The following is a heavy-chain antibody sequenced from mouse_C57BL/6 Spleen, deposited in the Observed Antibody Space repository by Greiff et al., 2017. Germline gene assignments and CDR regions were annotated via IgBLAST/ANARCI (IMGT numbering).Heavy chain of an antibody. J-gene: IGHJ3*01. CDR2: IWGDGST. V-gene: IGHV2-3*01. CDR1: GFSLPSYG. D-gene: IGHD1-1*01. Sequence: QVQLKESGPGLVAPSQSLSITCPVSGFSLPSYGVSWFRQPPGKGLEWLGVIWGDGSTNSHSALISRLSISKDNSKSQVFLKLNSLQADDPATYYCAKEGGNYYGSSLAWFAYWGQGTLVTVSA. CDR3: AKEGGNYYGSSLAWFAY.